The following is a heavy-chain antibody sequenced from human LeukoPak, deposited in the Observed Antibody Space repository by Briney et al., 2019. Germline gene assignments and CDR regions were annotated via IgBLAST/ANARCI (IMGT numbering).Heavy chain of an antibody. CDR1: GYTFTSYY. Sequence: ASVKVSCKASGYTFTSYYMHWVRQAPGQGLEWMGIINPSGGSTSYAQKFQGRVTMTRDMSTSTVYMELSSLRSEDTAVYYCARDGGRITIFGVVFSYYYYYYMDVWGKGTTVTVSS. CDR2: INPSGGST. D-gene: IGHD3-3*01. CDR3: ARDGGRITIFGVVFSYYYYYYMDV. V-gene: IGHV1-46*01. J-gene: IGHJ6*03.